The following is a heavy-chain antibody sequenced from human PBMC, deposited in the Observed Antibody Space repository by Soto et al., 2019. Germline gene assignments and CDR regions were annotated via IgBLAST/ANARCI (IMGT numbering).Heavy chain of an antibody. J-gene: IGHJ4*02. D-gene: IGHD5-12*01. V-gene: IGHV3-21*02. CDR2: ISASSTYI. CDR1: GFIFSSHT. Sequence: EVQLVESGGGLVKPGGSLRLSCAASGFIFSSHTMNWVRQVPGKGLEWVSSISASSTYIYYADSLKGRFTISRDNPYNSLYLQVSSLRAEDTAVYYFARGWLRDPWMYWGQGTLVTVSS. CDR3: ARGWLRDPWMY.